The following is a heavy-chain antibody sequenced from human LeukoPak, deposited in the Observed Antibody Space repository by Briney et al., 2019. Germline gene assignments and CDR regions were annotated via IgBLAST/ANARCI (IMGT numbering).Heavy chain of an antibody. CDR3: ARDLRKVVITVFGY. D-gene: IGHD3-22*01. CDR2: INPNSGGT. Sequence: ASVKVSCKTPGYTFTGYYMRWVRQAPGQGLEWIGWINPNSGGTNYAQKFQGRVTMTRDTSISTAYMELSRLRSDDTAVYYCARDLRKVVITVFGYWGQGTLVTVSS. V-gene: IGHV1-2*02. CDR1: GYTFTGYY. J-gene: IGHJ4*02.